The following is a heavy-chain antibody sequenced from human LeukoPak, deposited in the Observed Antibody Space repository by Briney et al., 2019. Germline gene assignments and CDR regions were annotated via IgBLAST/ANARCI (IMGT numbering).Heavy chain of an antibody. V-gene: IGHV3-23*01. D-gene: IGHD3-3*01. Sequence: GGSLRLSCAVSGFTFSNYAMTWVRQAPGKGLEWVSGISGSGGTTYYADSVKGRFTISRDNSKNTLYLQMNSLRAEDTAVYYCARVKGLNFWSGYCIDYWGQGTLVTVSS. CDR1: GFTFSNYA. J-gene: IGHJ4*02. CDR2: ISGSGGTT. CDR3: ARVKGLNFWSGYCIDY.